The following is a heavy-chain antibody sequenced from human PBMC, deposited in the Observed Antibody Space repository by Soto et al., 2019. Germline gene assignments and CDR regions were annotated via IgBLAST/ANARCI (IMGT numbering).Heavy chain of an antibody. CDR1: GFTFSSSA. V-gene: IGHV1-58*01. CDR3: ARVHYSGYDLHGMDV. CDR2: IVVGSGKT. J-gene: IGHJ6*02. D-gene: IGHD5-12*01. Sequence: QMQLVQSGPEVKKPGTSVKVSCKASGFTFSSSAVQWVRQARGQRLEWIGWIVVGSGKTNYAQKFQERVTITRDMSTSTAYMELSSLRSEDTAVYYCARVHYSGYDLHGMDVWGQGTTVTVSS.